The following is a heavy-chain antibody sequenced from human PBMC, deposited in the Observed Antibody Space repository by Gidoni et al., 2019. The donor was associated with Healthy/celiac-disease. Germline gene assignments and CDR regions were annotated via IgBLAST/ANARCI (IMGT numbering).Heavy chain of an antibody. CDR2: ISWNSVSI. Sequence: EVQLVESGGGLVQPGRSLRLSCAASGFTFDDYAMHWVRQAPGKGLEWVSGISWNSVSIGYADSVKGRFTISRDNAKNSLYLQMNSLRAEDTALYYCAKTRGGNVPYFDYWGQGTLVTVSS. D-gene: IGHD2-15*01. J-gene: IGHJ4*02. CDR1: GFTFDDYA. CDR3: AKTRGGNVPYFDY. V-gene: IGHV3-9*01.